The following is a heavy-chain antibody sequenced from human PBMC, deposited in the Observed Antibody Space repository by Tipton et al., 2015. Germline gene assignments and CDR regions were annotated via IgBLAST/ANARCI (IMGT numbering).Heavy chain of an antibody. J-gene: IGHJ6*02. CDR3: ARDLEHGMDV. V-gene: IGHV4-61*01. CDR2: ISFSDTT. CDR1: GGSVTSGSYY. Sequence: TLSLTCTVSGGSVTSGSYYWSWIRQPPGKGLEWIGYISFSDTTHYNPSLKSRITISLNTSKNQFSLKMSSVTAADTAVYFCARDLEHGMDVWGQGTPDTVS.